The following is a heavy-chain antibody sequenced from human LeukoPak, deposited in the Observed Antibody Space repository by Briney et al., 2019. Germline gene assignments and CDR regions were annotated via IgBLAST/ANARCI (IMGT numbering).Heavy chain of an antibody. CDR1: GGSISGYY. CDR2: IPSSGAT. CDR3: ARRFDTSGWVDY. J-gene: IGHJ4*02. Sequence: SVSLSLTCTVSGGSISGYYWSWIRQPPGKALEWIGYIPSSGATNSNPSLKSRVTISVDSSKNQFSLKLTSVTAADTAVYYCARRFDTSGWVDYWGQGTLVTV. D-gene: IGHD6-19*01. V-gene: IGHV4-4*09.